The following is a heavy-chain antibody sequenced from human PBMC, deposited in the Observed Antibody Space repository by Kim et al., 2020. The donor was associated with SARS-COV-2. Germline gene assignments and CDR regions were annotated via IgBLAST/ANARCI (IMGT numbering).Heavy chain of an antibody. CDR2: IGQDGNKK. V-gene: IGHV3-7*03. D-gene: IGHD1-26*01. CDR3: ARTVRWADYFDH. J-gene: IGHJ4*02. CDR1: GFTFSSYW. Sequence: GGSLRLSCAASGFTFSSYWMSWVRQGPGKGLEWVAIIGQDGNKKYYVDSVKGRFTISRDNAKNSLYLQMNSLRAEDTAVYYCARTVRWADYFDHWGQGTLVTVSS.